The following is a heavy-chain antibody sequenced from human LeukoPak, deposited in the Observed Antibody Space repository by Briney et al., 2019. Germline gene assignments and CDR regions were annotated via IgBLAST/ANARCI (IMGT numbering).Heavy chain of an antibody. CDR1: GFTFSSYS. J-gene: IGHJ4*02. CDR3: ARIAPTYYYDSSGYYYDY. V-gene: IGHV3-21*01. D-gene: IGHD3-22*01. Sequence: GGSLRLSCAASGFTFSSYSMNWVRQAPGKGLEWVSSISSSSSYIYYADSVKGRFTISRDNAKKSLYLQMNSLRAEDTAVYYCARIAPTYYYDSSGYYYDYWGQGTLVTVSS. CDR2: ISSSSSYI.